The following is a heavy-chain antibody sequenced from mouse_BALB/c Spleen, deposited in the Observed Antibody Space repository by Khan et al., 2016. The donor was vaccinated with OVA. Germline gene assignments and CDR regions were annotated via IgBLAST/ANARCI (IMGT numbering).Heavy chain of an antibody. CDR2: IYPGSFNT. J-gene: IGHJ4*01. CDR3: ARDDYFLGDAMDY. CDR1: GYTFTTYY. D-gene: IGHD2-4*01. Sequence: QVQLQQSGPELVKPGASVRISCKASGYTFTTYYLHWVKQRPGQGLEWIGWIYPGSFNTNYNEKFKGKATLTADKSSNTAYMQLSSLTSEDSADYLCARDDYFLGDAMDYWGQGTSVTVSS. V-gene: IGHV1S56*01.